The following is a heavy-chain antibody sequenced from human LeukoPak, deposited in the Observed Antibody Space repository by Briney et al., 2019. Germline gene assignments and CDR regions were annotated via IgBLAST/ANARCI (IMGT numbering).Heavy chain of an antibody. CDR1: GFTFSSYS. CDR2: ISSSSYI. Sequence: GGSLRLSCAASGFTFSSYSMNWVRQAPGKGLEWVSSISSSSYIYYADSVKGRFTISRDNAKNSLYLQMNSLRAEDTAVYYCARAQLELRTSFYYYYMDVWGKGTTVTVSS. CDR3: ARAQLELRTSFYYYYMDV. J-gene: IGHJ6*03. D-gene: IGHD1-7*01. V-gene: IGHV3-21*01.